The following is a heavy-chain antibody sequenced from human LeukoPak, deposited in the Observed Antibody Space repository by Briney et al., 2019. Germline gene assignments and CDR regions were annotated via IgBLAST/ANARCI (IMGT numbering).Heavy chain of an antibody. D-gene: IGHD2-2*01. J-gene: IGHJ4*02. Sequence: SETLSLTCTVSGGSISSGGYYWSWIRQPPGKGLEWIGEINHSGSTNYNPSLKSRVTISVDTSKNQFSLKLSSVTAADTAVYYCARGTVVPAAMGFVLADFFDYWGQGTLVTVSS. CDR1: GGSISSGGYY. CDR2: INHSGST. CDR3: ARGTVVPAAMGFVLADFFDY. V-gene: IGHV4-39*07.